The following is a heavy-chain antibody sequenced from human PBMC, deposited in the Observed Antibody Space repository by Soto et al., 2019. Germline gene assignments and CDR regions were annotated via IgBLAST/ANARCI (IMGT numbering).Heavy chain of an antibody. CDR1: GGTFSSYR. J-gene: IGHJ4*02. CDR2: IVPIYRTA. D-gene: IGHD6-13*01. V-gene: IGHV1-69*13. CDR3: VRDSGAKLSSS. Sequence: ASVKVSCKASGGTFSSYRTNWVRQAPGQGLEWVGGIVPIYRTADYAQKFQGRVTITADESARTSYMELRGLKSQDTAVYYCVRDSGAKLSSSWGQGTLVTVSS.